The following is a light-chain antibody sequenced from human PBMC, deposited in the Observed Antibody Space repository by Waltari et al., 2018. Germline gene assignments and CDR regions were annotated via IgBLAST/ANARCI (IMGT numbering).Light chain of an antibody. CDR2: RSH. V-gene: IGLV1-44*01. CDR3: ASWDDSLNGHWV. CDR1: ASNIGGNL. Sequence: QSVLTQPPSASGTPGQRVTISCSGSASNIGGNLVHWYQQLPGKAPKPPIFRSHLPPPGGPDRFPGPKSGTSASLAISGLQSEDEADYFCASWDDSLNGHWVFGGGTKVTVL. J-gene: IGLJ3*02.